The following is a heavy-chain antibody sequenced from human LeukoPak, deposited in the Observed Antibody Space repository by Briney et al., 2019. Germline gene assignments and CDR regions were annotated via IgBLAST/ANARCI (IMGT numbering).Heavy chain of an antibody. CDR3: ARMNYVSSGWGAPFDY. D-gene: IGHD1-7*01. Sequence: QTGGSLRLSCAASGFTFSNHGMHWVRQAPGKGLEWVAVISYDGSNKYYADSVKGRFTISRDNSKNTLYLQMNSLRAEDTAVYYCARMNYVSSGWGAPFDYWGQGTLVTVSS. J-gene: IGHJ4*02. CDR2: ISYDGSNK. CDR1: GFTFSNHG. V-gene: IGHV3-30*19.